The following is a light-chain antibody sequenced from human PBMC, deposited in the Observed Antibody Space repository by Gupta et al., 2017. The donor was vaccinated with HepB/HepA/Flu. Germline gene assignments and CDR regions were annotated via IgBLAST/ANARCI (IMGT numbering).Light chain of an antibody. CDR2: KAS. V-gene: IGKV1-5*03. CDR3: QQYNRHSLWT. Sequence: TLSASVGDRVTITCRASHSIGNWLACYHQKPGNAPQLLIYKASSLERGVPSRFSSSGSGTECTFTIISLQPDDFATYYCQQYNRHSLWTFGQGTKLEIK. J-gene: IGKJ1*01. CDR1: HSIGNW.